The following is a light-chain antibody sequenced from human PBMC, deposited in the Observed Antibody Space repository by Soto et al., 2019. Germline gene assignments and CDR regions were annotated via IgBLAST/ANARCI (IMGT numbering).Light chain of an antibody. J-gene: IGKJ1*01. CDR3: HQYNNLWT. V-gene: IGKV3-15*01. CDR1: QSFSSR. CDR2: GAS. Sequence: EIVMTQSPATLSVSPGERVTLSCRASQSFSSRLSWYQQKPGQSPRLLIYGASTRATGIPARFSGSGSGTEFTLTISSLQSEDFGVYYCHQYNNLWTFGQGTKVDIK.